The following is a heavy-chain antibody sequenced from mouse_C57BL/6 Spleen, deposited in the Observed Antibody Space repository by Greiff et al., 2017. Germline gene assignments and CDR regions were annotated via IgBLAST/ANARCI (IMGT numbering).Heavy chain of an antibody. CDR1: GFTFTNSS. V-gene: IGHV14-3*01. J-gene: IGHJ2*01. Sequence: EVMLLQSVAELVRPGASVKLSCTASGFTFTNSSMHWVKQRPEQGLEWIGKIDPANGYTKYDQKFQGKATLTADTSSNTAYLQLSSLTSEDTAIYYCARAGGAIDYWGKGTTLTVSS. CDR2: IDPANGYT. CDR3: ARAGGAIDY. D-gene: IGHD3-1*01.